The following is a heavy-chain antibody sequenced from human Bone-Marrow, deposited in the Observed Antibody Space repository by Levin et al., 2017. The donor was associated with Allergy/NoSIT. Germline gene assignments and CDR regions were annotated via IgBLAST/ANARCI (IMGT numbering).Heavy chain of an antibody. CDR1: GFTFGDYA. Sequence: GESLKISCRTSGFTFGDYAVSWIRQAPGQGLEWLGFIRSRPFGGTADLAASVKGRFSILRDDVEDVSYLQMNALRVGDTAVYYCARENYDHSWGSCHSLDFWGQGTRVTVSS. J-gene: IGHJ4*02. D-gene: IGHD3-16*01. V-gene: IGHV3-49*03. CDR3: ARENYDHSWGSCHSLDF. CDR2: IRSRPFGGTA.